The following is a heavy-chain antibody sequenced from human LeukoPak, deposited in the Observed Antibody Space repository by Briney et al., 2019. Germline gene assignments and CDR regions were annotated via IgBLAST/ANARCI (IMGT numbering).Heavy chain of an antibody. J-gene: IGHJ4*02. Sequence: GGSLRLSCAASGFTFSSYAKTWVRQAPGKGLEWVSGISKSGNNTYYADSVAGRLTIYRDNSKNTLYLQMNSLRADDTAVYYCAAAVTTGRAEHYWGQRTLVTVSS. CDR2: ISKSGNNT. CDR3: AAAVTTGRAEHY. D-gene: IGHD4-17*01. CDR1: GFTFSSYA. V-gene: IGHV3-23*05.